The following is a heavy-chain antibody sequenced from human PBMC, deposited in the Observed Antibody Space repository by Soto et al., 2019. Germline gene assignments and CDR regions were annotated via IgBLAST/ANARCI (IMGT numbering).Heavy chain of an antibody. CDR3: ATLEGLATISYYFDL. V-gene: IGHV4-39*01. D-gene: IGHD3-9*01. CDR1: DDSINSDKYY. CDR2: IYYRGNA. J-gene: IGHJ4*02. Sequence: FETLSLTCSVSDDSINSDKYYWGWIHKPPGKGLEWIGSIYYRGNAYYNPSLQTRVTISLDKSKSQFSLKLNSVTAADSALYFCATLEGLATISYYFDLWGPGALVTVSS.